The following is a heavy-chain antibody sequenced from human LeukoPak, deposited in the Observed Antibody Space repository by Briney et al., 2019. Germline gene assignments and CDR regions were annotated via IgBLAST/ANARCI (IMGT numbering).Heavy chain of an antibody. Sequence: LETLSLTCSVSGGSISSSSYYWGWIRQPPGKGLEWIGSIYYSGSTYYNSSLKSRVTISVDTSKTHFSLRLNSVTAADTAVYYCARRRVSTAFDYWGQGTLVTVSS. CDR3: ARRRVSTAFDY. CDR2: IYYSGST. CDR1: GGSISSSSYY. J-gene: IGHJ4*02. D-gene: IGHD4-17*01. V-gene: IGHV4-39*02.